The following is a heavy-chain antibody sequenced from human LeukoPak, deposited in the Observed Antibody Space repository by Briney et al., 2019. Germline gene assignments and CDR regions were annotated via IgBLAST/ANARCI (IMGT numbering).Heavy chain of an antibody. CDR2: IKQDGSEK. Sequence: PGGSLRLSCAASGFTFSSYWMSWVRQAPGKGLEWVANIKQDGSEKYYVDSVKGRFTISRDNAKTSLYLQMNSLRAEDTAVYYCASSSGSYYPFDYWGQGTLVTVSS. CDR3: ASSSGSYYPFDY. CDR1: GFTFSSYW. J-gene: IGHJ4*02. V-gene: IGHV3-7*01. D-gene: IGHD1-26*01.